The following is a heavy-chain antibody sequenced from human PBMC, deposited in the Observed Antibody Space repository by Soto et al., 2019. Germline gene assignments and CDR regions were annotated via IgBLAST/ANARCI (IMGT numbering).Heavy chain of an antibody. Sequence: EVQLVECGEGLVQPGGPLRLSCAVSGFTFSSYSMNWVRQAPGKGLEWVSYISSSSTIYYADSVKGRFTLSRDEAKNSRYLQMTSLRDGDTAVYYCARGGSINWFDPWGQGTPVTISS. J-gene: IGHJ5*02. CDR1: GFTFSSYS. CDR3: ARGGSINWFDP. CDR2: ISSSSTI. D-gene: IGHD1-26*01. V-gene: IGHV3-48*02.